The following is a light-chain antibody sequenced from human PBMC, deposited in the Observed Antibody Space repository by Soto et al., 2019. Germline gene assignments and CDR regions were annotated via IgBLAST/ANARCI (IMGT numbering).Light chain of an antibody. Sequence: EIVLTQSPVTLSLSPGERATLSCRASQSVSSSYLAWYQQKPGQPPRLLIYGASSRATGIPDRFSGSGSGTDFTLTISRLEPEDFAVFYCQHYDSSPITFGQGTRLEIK. CDR2: GAS. CDR3: QHYDSSPIT. J-gene: IGKJ5*01. V-gene: IGKV3-20*01. CDR1: QSVSSSY.